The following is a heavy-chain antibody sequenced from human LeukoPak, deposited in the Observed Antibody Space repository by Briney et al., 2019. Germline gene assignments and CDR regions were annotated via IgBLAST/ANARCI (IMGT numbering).Heavy chain of an antibody. V-gene: IGHV3-48*01. CDR1: GFTFSSYS. CDR2: ISSSSSTI. CDR3: AKAQYCSGGSCPNY. J-gene: IGHJ4*02. D-gene: IGHD2-15*01. Sequence: QTGGSLRLSCAASGFTFSSYSMNWVRQAPGKGLEWVSYISSSSSTIYYADSVKGRFTISRDNAKNTLYLQMNSLRAEDTAVYYCAKAQYCSGGSCPNYWGQGTLVTVSS.